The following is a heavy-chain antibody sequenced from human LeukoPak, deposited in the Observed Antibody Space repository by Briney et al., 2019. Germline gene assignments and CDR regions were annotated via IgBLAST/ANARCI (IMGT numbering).Heavy chain of an antibody. CDR2: IYTSGST. CDR3: ARGTIVLGPVDY. J-gene: IGHJ4*02. V-gene: IGHV4-4*09. CDR1: GGSISSYY. D-gene: IGHD2-2*01. Sequence: PSETLSLTCTVSGGSISSYYWSRIRQPPGKGLEWIGYIYTSGSTNYNPSLKSRVTISVDTSKNQFSLKLSSVTAADTAVYYCARGTIVLGPVDYWGQGTLVTVSS.